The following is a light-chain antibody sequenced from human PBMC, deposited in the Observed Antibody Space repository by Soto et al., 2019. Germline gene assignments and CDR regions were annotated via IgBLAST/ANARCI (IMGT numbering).Light chain of an antibody. CDR1: QSISSW. CDR3: QQYNRYPLT. Sequence: DIQMTQSPSTLSASVGDRVTITCRASQSISSWLAWYQQKPGKAPNLLIYKASSVESGVPSRFSGSGSGTEFALTISSLQPDDFATYYCQQYNRYPLTFGGGTKVEIK. V-gene: IGKV1-5*03. CDR2: KAS. J-gene: IGKJ4*01.